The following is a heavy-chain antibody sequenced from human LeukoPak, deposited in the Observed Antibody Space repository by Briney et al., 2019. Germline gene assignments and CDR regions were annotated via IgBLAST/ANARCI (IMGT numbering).Heavy chain of an antibody. CDR2: ISYDGTNT. J-gene: IGHJ4*02. CDR3: ARVPLSRCSSGDCFPTFDN. V-gene: IGHV3-30*03. D-gene: IGHD2-21*02. CDR1: GFIFSRYG. Sequence: PGGSLRLSCAASGFIFSRYGMHWVRQAPGKGLEWVALISYDGTNTHYGDSVKGRFTISRDNARNSLFLQMNSLRAEDTAIYYCARVPLSRCSSGDCFPTFDNWGQGTLVTVSS.